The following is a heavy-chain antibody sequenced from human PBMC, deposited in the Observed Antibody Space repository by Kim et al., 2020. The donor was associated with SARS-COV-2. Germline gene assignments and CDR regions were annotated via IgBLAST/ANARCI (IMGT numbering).Heavy chain of an antibody. CDR3: TTDQYYDFWSGWDSGFDI. J-gene: IGHJ3*02. V-gene: IGHV3-15*01. CDR2: IKSKTDGGTT. CDR1: GFTFSNAW. D-gene: IGHD3-3*01. Sequence: GGSLRLSCAASGFTFSNAWMSWVRQAPGKGLEWVGRIKSKTDGGTTDYAAPVKGRFTISRDDSKNTLYLQMNSLKTEDTAVYYCTTDQYYDFWSGWDSGFDIWGQGTMVTVSS.